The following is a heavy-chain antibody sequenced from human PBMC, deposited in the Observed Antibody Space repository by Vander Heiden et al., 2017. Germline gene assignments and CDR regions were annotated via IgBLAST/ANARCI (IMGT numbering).Heavy chain of an antibody. D-gene: IGHD2-8*01. J-gene: IGHJ4*02. CDR1: GGAFRVYY. CDR3: ARANRRRDIDY. V-gene: IGHV4-34*01. CDR2: INHSGST. Sequence: QVQLQQWGAGLLKPSETLSLTCAVYGGAFRVYYGCWIRQPPGKGLEWIAEINHSGSTNYNPYLKNRVTISVDTSKNQFSLKLSSVTAADTAVYYCARANRRRDIDYWGQGTLVTVSS.